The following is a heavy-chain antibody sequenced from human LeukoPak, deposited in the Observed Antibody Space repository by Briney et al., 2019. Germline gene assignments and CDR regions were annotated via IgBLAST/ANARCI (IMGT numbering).Heavy chain of an antibody. Sequence: GGSLRLSCAASGFTFSSYSMNWVRQAPGKGLEWVSPISSSSSYIYYADSVKGRFTISRDNAKNSLYLQMNSLRAEDTAVYYCAKQGLVEQQLVHWGQGTLVTVSS. V-gene: IGHV3-21*04. CDR2: ISSSSSYI. J-gene: IGHJ4*02. CDR3: AKQGLVEQQLVH. D-gene: IGHD6-13*01. CDR1: GFTFSSYS.